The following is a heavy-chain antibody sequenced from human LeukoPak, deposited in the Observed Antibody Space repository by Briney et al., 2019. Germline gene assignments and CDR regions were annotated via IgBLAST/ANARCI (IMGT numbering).Heavy chain of an antibody. CDR2: ISSSSSYI. Sequence: PGGSLRLSCAASGFTFSSYSMNWVRQAPGKGPEWVSSISSSSSYIYYADSVKGRFTISRDNAKNSLYLQMNSLRAEDTAVYYCARDRYSSGCFDYWGQGTLATVSS. CDR1: GFTFSSYS. CDR3: ARDRYSSGCFDY. V-gene: IGHV3-21*01. J-gene: IGHJ4*02. D-gene: IGHD6-19*01.